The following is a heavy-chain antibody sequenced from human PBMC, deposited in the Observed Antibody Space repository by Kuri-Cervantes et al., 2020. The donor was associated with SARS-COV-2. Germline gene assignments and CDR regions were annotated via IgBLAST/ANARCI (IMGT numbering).Heavy chain of an antibody. D-gene: IGHD2-15*01. Sequence: GESLKISCAASGFTVNSNYMSWVRQAPGKGLEWVSAISGSGGSTYYADSVKGRFTISRDNSKNTLYLQMNSLRAEDTAVYYCAKLGGGILAPDIWGQGTMVTVSS. CDR3: AKLGGGILAPDI. J-gene: IGHJ3*02. CDR2: ISGSGGST. CDR1: GFTVNSNY. V-gene: IGHV3-23*01.